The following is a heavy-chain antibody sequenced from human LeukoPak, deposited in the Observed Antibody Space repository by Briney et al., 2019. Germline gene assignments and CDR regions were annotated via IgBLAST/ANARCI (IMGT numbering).Heavy chain of an antibody. J-gene: IGHJ6*02. V-gene: IGHV3-23*01. Sequence: PGGSLRLSCAASGFTFSSYAMSWVRQAPGKGLEWVSAISGSGGSTYYADSVKGRFTISRDSSKNTLYLQMNSLRAEDTAVYYCAKRLAVAGYYYYGMDVWGQGTTVTVSS. CDR3: AKRLAVAGYYYYGMDV. CDR2: ISGSGGST. D-gene: IGHD6-19*01. CDR1: GFTFSSYA.